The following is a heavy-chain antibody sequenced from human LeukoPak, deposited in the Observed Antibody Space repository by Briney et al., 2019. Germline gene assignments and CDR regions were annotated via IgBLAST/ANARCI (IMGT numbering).Heavy chain of an antibody. D-gene: IGHD4-17*01. CDR3: ARAKNADYGDID. V-gene: IGHV4-59*01. Sequence: SETLSLTCTVSGGSISSYYWSWIRQPPGKGLEWIGYIYYSGSTNYNPSLKSRVTISVDTSKNQFSLKLSSVTAADTAAYYCARAKNADYGDIDWGQGTLVTVSS. J-gene: IGHJ4*02. CDR1: GGSISSYY. CDR2: IYYSGST.